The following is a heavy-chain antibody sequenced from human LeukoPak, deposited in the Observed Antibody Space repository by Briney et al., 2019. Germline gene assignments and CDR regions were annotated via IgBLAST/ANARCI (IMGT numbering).Heavy chain of an antibody. D-gene: IGHD3-10*01. CDR1: GGSVSSGTYY. V-gene: IGHV4-61*01. J-gene: IGHJ4*02. CDR3: ARARGNYYGSGNYDY. CDR2: IYFNGST. Sequence: PSETLSLTCTVSGGSVSSGTYYWTWIRQPPGKGLEWIGYIYFNGSTNYNPSLKSRVTISVDTSKTQFSPKLTSVTAADTAVYYCARARGNYYGSGNYDYWGQGTLVTVSS.